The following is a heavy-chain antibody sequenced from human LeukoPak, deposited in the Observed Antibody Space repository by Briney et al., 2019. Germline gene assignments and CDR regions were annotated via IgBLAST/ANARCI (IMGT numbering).Heavy chain of an antibody. J-gene: IGHJ5*02. CDR3: ARTGYSSSWYWFDP. CDR1: GYTFTSYD. D-gene: IGHD6-13*01. V-gene: IGHV1-8*01. Sequence: ASVKVSCKASGYTFTSYDINWVRQATGQGLEWMGWMNPNSGNTGYAQKFQGRVTMTRDTSTSTVYMELSSLRSEDTAVYYCARTGYSSSWYWFDPWGQGTLVTVSS. CDR2: MNPNSGNT.